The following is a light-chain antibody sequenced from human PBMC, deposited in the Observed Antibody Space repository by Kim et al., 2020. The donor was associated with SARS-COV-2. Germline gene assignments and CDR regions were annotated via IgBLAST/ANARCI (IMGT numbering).Light chain of an antibody. CDR3: QVWDSNSDHVV. J-gene: IGLJ2*01. CDR1: KVGGQS. Sequence: APGETARIACGGNKVGGQSVHWYQQKPGQAPVLVIYYDTDRPSGIPERFSGSKSGNAATLTIIGVEAGDEADYYCQVWDSNSDHVVFGGGTKVTVL. V-gene: IGLV3-21*04. CDR2: YDT.